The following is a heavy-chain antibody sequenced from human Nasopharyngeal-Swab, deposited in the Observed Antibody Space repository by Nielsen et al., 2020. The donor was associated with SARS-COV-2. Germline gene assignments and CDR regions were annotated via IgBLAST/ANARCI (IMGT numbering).Heavy chain of an antibody. CDR2: ISGSGGST. V-gene: IGHV3-23*01. D-gene: IGHD3-9*01. CDR1: GFTFSSYA. CDR3: AKEIVPYDILTGYYF. J-gene: IGHJ4*02. Sequence: GESLKISCAASGFTFSSYAMSWVRQAPGKGLEWVSAISGSGGSTYYADSVKGRFTIPRDNSKNTLYLQMNSLRAEDTAVYYCAKEIVPYDILTGYYFWGQGTLVTVSS.